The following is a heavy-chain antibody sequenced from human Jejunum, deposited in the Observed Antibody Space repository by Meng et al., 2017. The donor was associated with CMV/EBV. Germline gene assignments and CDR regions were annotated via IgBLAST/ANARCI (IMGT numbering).Heavy chain of an antibody. J-gene: IGHJ4*02. V-gene: IGHV4-34*01. D-gene: IGHD5-12*01. CDR3: AVDIVPAMGPGTPLTTNY. Sequence: QVQSRQWGAGLLKPSETLSLTCAVYGGSFSGYYWNWIRQPPGKGLEWIGEINHSGTTNYNPSLKSRVTISVDTSKNQFSLKLSSVTAADTAVYYCAVDIVPAMGPGTPLTTNYWGQGTLVTVSS. CDR1: GGSFSGYY. CDR2: INHSGTT.